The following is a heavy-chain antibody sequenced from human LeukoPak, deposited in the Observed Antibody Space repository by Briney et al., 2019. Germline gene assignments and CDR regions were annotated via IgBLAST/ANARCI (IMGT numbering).Heavy chain of an antibody. Sequence: SQTLSLTRTVSGDSISSGDYYWSWIRQHPGKGLEWIGYIYHSGNTYYNPPLRSRATMSVDTSKNQFSLKLNSVTAADTAFYYCARGRTLTDDAFDIWGQGTMVTVSS. J-gene: IGHJ3*02. D-gene: IGHD1-1*01. V-gene: IGHV4-31*03. CDR1: GDSISSGDYY. CDR2: IYHSGNT. CDR3: ARGRTLTDDAFDI.